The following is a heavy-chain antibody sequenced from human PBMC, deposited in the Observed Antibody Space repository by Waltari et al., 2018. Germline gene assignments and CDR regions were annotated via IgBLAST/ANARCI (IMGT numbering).Heavy chain of an antibody. Sequence: EVQLLESGGGLVQPGGSLRLSCAAFGVTFRSYAMSWVRQAPGKWLEWVAAISGSGGSTYYADSVKGRFTISRDNSKNTLYLQMNSLRAEDTAVYYCAKGAQYSSSWSDYWGQGTLVTVSS. CDR1: GVTFRSYA. CDR3: AKGAQYSSSWSDY. J-gene: IGHJ4*02. V-gene: IGHV3-23*01. CDR2: ISGSGGST. D-gene: IGHD6-13*01.